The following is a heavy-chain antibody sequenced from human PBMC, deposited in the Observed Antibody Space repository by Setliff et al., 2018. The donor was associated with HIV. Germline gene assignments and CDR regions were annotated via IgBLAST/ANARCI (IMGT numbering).Heavy chain of an antibody. J-gene: IGHJ6*03. CDR1: GYTFSNYG. CDR2: VIPIFGTA. CDR3: AKGGYYDSTGYYYYYLYYLDE. V-gene: IGHV1-69*13. Sequence: SVKVSCKASGYTFSNYGITWVRQAPGQGLEWMGGVIPIFGTANCAQKFQGRVTITADESTSTAYMELSSLRSEDTAVYYCAKGGYYDSTGYYYYYLYYLDEWGKGTTVTVSS. D-gene: IGHD3-22*01.